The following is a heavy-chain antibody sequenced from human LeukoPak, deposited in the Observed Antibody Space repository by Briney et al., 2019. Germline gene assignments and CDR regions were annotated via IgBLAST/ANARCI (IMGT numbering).Heavy chain of an antibody. CDR2: IIPIFGTA. V-gene: IGHV1-69*05. J-gene: IGHJ4*02. Sequence: ASVKVSCKASRGTFSSYAISWVRQAPGQGLEWMGRIIPIFGTANYAQKFQGRVTITTDESTSTAYMELSSLRSEDTAVYYCARTPDSSGYLDYWGQGTLVTVSS. D-gene: IGHD3-22*01. CDR3: ARTPDSSGYLDY. CDR1: RGTFSSYA.